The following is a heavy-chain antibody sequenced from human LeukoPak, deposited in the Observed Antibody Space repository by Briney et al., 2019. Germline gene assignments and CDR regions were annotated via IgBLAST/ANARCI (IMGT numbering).Heavy chain of an antibody. V-gene: IGHV3-23*01. CDR3: AKDLQWLVGNYFDY. CDR1: GFTFSSYA. D-gene: IGHD6-19*01. CDR2: ISGSGGST. Sequence: QPGGSLRLSCAASGFTFSSYAMSWVRQAPGKGLEWVSAISGSGGSTYYADSVKGRFTISRDNSKNTLYLQTNSLRAEDTAVYYCAKDLQWLVGNYFDYWGQGTLVTVSS. J-gene: IGHJ4*02.